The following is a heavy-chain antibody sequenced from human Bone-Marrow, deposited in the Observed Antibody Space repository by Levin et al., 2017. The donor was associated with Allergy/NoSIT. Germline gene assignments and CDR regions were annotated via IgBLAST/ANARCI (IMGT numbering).Heavy chain of an antibody. CDR2: TYYRSKWYN. CDR3: ARGGTYYDFWSGSYYYYYMDV. CDR1: GDSVSSNSAA. Sequence: SQTLSLTCAISGDSVSSNSAAWNWIRQSPSRGLEWLGRTYYRSKWYNDYAVSVKSRITINPDTSKNQFSLQLNSVTPEDTAVYYCARGGTYYDFWSGSYYYYYMDVWGKGTTVTVSS. D-gene: IGHD3-3*01. J-gene: IGHJ6*03. V-gene: IGHV6-1*01.